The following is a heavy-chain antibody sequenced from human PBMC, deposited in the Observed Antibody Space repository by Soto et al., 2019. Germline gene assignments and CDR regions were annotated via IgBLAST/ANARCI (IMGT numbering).Heavy chain of an antibody. D-gene: IGHD5-12*01. CDR2: IYYSGST. Sequence: PSETLSLTCTVSGGSISSYYWSWIRQPPGKGLEWIGYIYYSGSTNYNPSLKSRVTMSVDTSKNQFSLKLSSVTAADTAVYYCAASAPPATNYYYAMDVWGQGTTVTVSS. V-gene: IGHV4-59*01. J-gene: IGHJ6*02. CDR3: AASAPPATNYYYAMDV. CDR1: GGSISSYY.